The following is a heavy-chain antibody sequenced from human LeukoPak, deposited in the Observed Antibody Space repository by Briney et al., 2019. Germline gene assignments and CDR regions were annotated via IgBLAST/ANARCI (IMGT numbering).Heavy chain of an antibody. CDR3: ARDRLYENYYYYYMDV. D-gene: IGHD5/OR15-5a*01. V-gene: IGHV3-7*01. CDR1: GFTFSSYW. CDR2: IKQDGSEK. J-gene: IGHJ6*03. Sequence: GGSLRLSCAASGFTFSSYWMSWVRQAPGKGVEWVANIKQDGSEKYYVDSVKGRFTISRDNAKNSLYLQMNSLRAEDTAVYYCARDRLYENYYYYYMDVWGKGTTVTVSS.